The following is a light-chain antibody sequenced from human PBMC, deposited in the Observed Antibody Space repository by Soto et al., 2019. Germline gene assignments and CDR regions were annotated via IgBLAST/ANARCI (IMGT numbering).Light chain of an antibody. CDR3: QQYNNWPRT. V-gene: IGKV3-15*01. J-gene: IGKJ1*01. Sequence: EVVMTQSPTTLSVSPGERATLSCRASQSVSSNLAWYQQKPGQAPRLLFYGASTRATGIPARFSGSGSGTEFTLTISSLEYEDFEVYYCQQYNNWPRTLGQGTKVDIK. CDR2: GAS. CDR1: QSVSSN.